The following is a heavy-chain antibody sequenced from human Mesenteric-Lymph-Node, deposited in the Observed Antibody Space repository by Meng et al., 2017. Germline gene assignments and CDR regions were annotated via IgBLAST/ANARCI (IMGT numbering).Heavy chain of an antibody. D-gene: IGHD1-26*01. J-gene: IGHJ4*02. CDR3: ARDPIRRGAAFRFDY. V-gene: IGHV3-53*01. CDR2: IYSGGST. Sequence: GGSLRLSCAASGFTVSSNYMSWVRQAPGKGLEWVSVIYSGGSTYYADSVKGRFTISRDNAKNSLYLQMNSLRAEDTAVYYCARDPIRRGAAFRFDYWGQGTLVTVSS. CDR1: GFTVSSNY.